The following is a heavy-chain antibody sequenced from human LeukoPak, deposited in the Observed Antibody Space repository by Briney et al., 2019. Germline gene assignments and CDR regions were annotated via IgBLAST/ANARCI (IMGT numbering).Heavy chain of an antibody. D-gene: IGHD6-13*01. Sequence: GGSLRLSCAASGFTFSSYAMSWVRQAPGKGLEWVSAISGSGGSTYYADSVKGRFTISRDNSKNTLYLQMNSLRAEDTAVYYCAKVRSSSWSYYYNYGMDVWGQGTTVTVSS. CDR2: ISGSGGST. CDR3: AKVRSSSWSYYYNYGMDV. V-gene: IGHV3-23*01. CDR1: GFTFSSYA. J-gene: IGHJ6*02.